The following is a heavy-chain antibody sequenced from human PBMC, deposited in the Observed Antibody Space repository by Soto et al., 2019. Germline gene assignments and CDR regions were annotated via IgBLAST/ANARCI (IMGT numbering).Heavy chain of an antibody. V-gene: IGHV2-5*02. CDR2: IYWDDDK. Sequence: QITLKESGPTLVKPTQTLTLTCTFSGFSLRTSGVGVGWIRQPPGKALEWLALIYWDDDKRYSPSLKSRLTITKDTSKKQVVLTMTNMDPVDTATYYCAHRLAATGLFDYWGQGTLVTVSS. CDR3: AHRLAATGLFDY. D-gene: IGHD6-13*01. J-gene: IGHJ4*02. CDR1: GFSLRTSGVG.